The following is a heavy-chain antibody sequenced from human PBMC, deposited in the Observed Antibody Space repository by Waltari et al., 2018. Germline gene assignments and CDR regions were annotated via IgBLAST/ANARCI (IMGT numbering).Heavy chain of an antibody. Sequence: WWRWGRRSPGEGLGWVGQIHRGWGTSFNPALGGGVSVSMDPSNHEFFLKVSSSIAADTAVYYCARDRGRGLYFDSWGQGTLVTGSP. V-gene: IGHV4-4*02. CDR1: W. CDR2: IHRGWGT. CDR3: ARDRGRGLYFDS. D-gene: IGHD2-15*01. J-gene: IGHJ4*02.